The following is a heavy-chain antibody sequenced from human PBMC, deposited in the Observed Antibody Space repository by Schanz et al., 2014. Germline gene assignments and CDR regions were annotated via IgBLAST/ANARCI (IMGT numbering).Heavy chain of an antibody. CDR1: TFTFSSDW. CDR3: ARPPHDSSGYYPFDY. CDR2: IKEDGSVK. J-gene: IGHJ4*02. D-gene: IGHD3-22*01. Sequence: DVQLLESGGGLVQPGGSLRLSCAASTFTFSSDWMSWVRQAPGKGLEWVANIKEDGSVKDYVDSVKGRFTISRDNAKNTLYLQMNTLRAEDTAVYYCARPPHDSSGYYPFDYWGQGTLVTVSS. V-gene: IGHV3-7*02.